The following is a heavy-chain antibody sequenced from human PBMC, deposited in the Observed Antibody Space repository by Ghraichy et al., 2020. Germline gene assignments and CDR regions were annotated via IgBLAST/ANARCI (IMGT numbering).Heavy chain of an antibody. J-gene: IGHJ6*02. CDR3: AREHIETIMDV. CDR2: ISSDGTKK. D-gene: IGHD2-21*01. CDR1: GYMFSFYA. Sequence: GGSLRLSCKASGYMFSFYAIHCVRQAPGRGLEWVAVISSDGTKKYYADSVKGRFTISRDNSENILYLQMISLRPEDTAVFYCAREHIETIMDVWGQGTTVTVSS. V-gene: IGHV3-30*04.